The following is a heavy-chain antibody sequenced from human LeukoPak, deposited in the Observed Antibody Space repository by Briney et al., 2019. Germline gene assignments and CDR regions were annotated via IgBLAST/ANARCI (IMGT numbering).Heavy chain of an antibody. D-gene: IGHD6-13*01. CDR2: IYSGGST. CDR3: ARGSSWYYFDY. CDR1: GFTVSSNY. J-gene: IGHJ4*02. V-gene: IGHV3-53*01. Sequence: GGSLRLSCAASGFTVSSNYMSWVRQAPRKGLEWVSVIYSGGSTYYADSVKGRFTISRDNSKNTLYLQMNSLRAEDTAVYYCARGSSWYYFDYWGQGTLVTVSS.